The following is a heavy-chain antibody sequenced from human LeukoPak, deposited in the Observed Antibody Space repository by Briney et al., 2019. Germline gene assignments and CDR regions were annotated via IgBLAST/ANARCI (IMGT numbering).Heavy chain of an antibody. CDR1: GFTFSSYS. CDR3: ARDLLTYSSSWDY. CDR2: ISSSSSYI. V-gene: IGHV3-21*01. Sequence: GGSLRLSCAASGFTFSSYSMNWVRQAPGKGLEWVSSISSSSSYIYYADSVKGRFTISRDNAENSLYLQMNSLRAEDAAVYYCARDLLTYSSSWDYWGQGTLVTVSS. D-gene: IGHD6-13*01. J-gene: IGHJ4*02.